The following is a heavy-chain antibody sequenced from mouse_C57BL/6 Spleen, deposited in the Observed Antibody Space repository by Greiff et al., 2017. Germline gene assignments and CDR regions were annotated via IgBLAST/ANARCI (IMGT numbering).Heavy chain of an antibody. V-gene: IGHV5-4*01. J-gene: IGHJ3*01. CDR2: FSDGGSYP. CDR3: ARDHYYYGSSYDWFAY. Sequence: EVMLVESGGGLLKPGGSLKLSCAASGFTFSSSAMSWVRQTPEKRLEWVATFSDGGSYPYYPDNVKGRFTIFRDHAKTNLYLQMSHLKSEDTAMYYGARDHYYYGSSYDWFAYGGQGTLVTVSA. CDR1: GFTFSSSA. D-gene: IGHD1-1*01.